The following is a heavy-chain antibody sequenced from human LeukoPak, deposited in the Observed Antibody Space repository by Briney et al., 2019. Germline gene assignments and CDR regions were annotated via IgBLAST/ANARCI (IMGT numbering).Heavy chain of an antibody. CDR1: GYTFTGYY. V-gene: IGHV1-8*02. CDR2: MNPNSGNT. Sequence: ASVKVSCKASGYTFTGYYMHWVRQAPGQGLEWMGWMNPNSGNTGYAQKFQGRVTMTRNTSISTAYMELSSLRSEDTAVYYCARGAPMGAPRDYWGQGTLVTVSS. D-gene: IGHD1-26*01. J-gene: IGHJ4*02. CDR3: ARGAPMGAPRDY.